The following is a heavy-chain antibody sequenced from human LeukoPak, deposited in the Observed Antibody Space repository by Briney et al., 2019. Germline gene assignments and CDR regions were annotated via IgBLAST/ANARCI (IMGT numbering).Heavy chain of an antibody. J-gene: IGHJ4*02. CDR3: AGGLPYYYDSSGYYWDY. D-gene: IGHD3-22*01. Sequence: SETLSLTCTVSGGSISSGDYYWSWIRQPPGKGLEWIGYIYYSGSTYYNPSLKSRVTISVDTSKNQFSLKLSSVTAADTAVYYCAGGLPYYYDSSGYYWDYWGQGTLVTVSS. CDR2: IYYSGST. V-gene: IGHV4-30-4*01. CDR1: GGSISSGDYY.